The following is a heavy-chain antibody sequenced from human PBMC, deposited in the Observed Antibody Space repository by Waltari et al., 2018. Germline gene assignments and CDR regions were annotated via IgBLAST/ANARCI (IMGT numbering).Heavy chain of an antibody. J-gene: IGHJ4*02. D-gene: IGHD1-7*01. V-gene: IGHV3-30*18. CDR2: ISYDGSNR. CDR1: GFTFSSNG. CDR3: AKDMNWNYVNYFDY. Sequence: QVQLVESGGGVVQPGRSLRLSCVASGFTFSSNGMHWVRQAPGKGLEWVAVISYDGSNRYYADSVKGRFTISRDNSKNTLFLQMNSLRAEDTAVYYCAKDMNWNYVNYFDYWGQGTLVTVSS.